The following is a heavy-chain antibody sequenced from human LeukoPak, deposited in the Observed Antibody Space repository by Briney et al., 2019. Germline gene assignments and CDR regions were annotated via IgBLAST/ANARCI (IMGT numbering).Heavy chain of an antibody. CDR3: AKDGGLWVSAHWGDS. J-gene: IGHJ4*02. V-gene: IGHV3-23*01. CDR2: INGRGDST. Sequence: PGGSLRLSCTTSGFTFSNYAMSWVRQAPGKGLEWVSGINGRGDSTVYADAVKGRFTISRDNSKNTLFLQMNSLRAEDTAVYYCAKDGGLWVSAHWGDSWGRGTLVTVSS. D-gene: IGHD7-27*01. CDR1: GFTFSNYA.